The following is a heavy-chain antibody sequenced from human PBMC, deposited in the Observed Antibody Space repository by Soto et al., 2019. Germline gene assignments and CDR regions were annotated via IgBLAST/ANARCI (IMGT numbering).Heavy chain of an antibody. J-gene: IGHJ6*02. Sequence: QVQLVQSGAEVKKPGSSVKVSCKASGGSLSNYGISWARQAPGQGLEWMGAIIPVFGTPNYAQKFQDRVTIDADESTTTVYMEVRSLTSEDTAVYYCARGDATKIVVTTYYAMDVWGQGTTVTVSS. CDR2: IIPVFGTP. D-gene: IGHD3-22*01. V-gene: IGHV1-69*12. CDR3: ARGDATKIVVTTYYAMDV. CDR1: GGSLSNYG.